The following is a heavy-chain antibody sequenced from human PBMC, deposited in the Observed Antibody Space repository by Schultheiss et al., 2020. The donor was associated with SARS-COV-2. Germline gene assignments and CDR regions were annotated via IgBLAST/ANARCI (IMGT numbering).Heavy chain of an antibody. CDR2: INHSGST. CDR3: ARGRPSGRVRLHREVNWFDP. D-gene: IGHD3-3*01. V-gene: IGHV4-38-2*02. Sequence: SETLSLTCTVSGGSISSGYYWGWIRQPPGKGLEWIGEINHSGSTNYNPSLKSRVTISVDTSKNQFSLKLSSVTAADTAVYYCARGRPSGRVRLHREVNWFDPWGQGTLVTVSS. J-gene: IGHJ5*02. CDR1: GGSISSGYY.